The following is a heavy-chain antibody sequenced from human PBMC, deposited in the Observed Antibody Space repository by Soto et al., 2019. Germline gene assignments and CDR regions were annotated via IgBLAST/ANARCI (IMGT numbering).Heavy chain of an antibody. D-gene: IGHD6-19*01. CDR2: IWYDGSNK. Sequence: GGSLRLSCAASGFTFSSYGMHWVRQAPGKGLEWVAVIWYDGSNKYYAESVKGRFTISRDNSKNTLYLQMNSLRAEDTAVYYCARDSHVGSGWQLTADYWGQGTIVTVSS. CDR3: ARDSHVGSGWQLTADY. V-gene: IGHV3-33*01. J-gene: IGHJ4*02. CDR1: GFTFSSYG.